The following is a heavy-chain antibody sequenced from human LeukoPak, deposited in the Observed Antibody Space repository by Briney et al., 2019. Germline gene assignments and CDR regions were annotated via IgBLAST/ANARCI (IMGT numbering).Heavy chain of an antibody. V-gene: IGHV3-74*01. CDR3: ARVSYRSGWD. CDR1: GFTFSNYW. CDR2: INNDGSST. D-gene: IGHD6-19*01. Sequence: GGSLRLSCAASGFTFSNYWMHWVRQAPRKGLVWVSRINNDGSSTNYADSVKGRFTISRDNSKNTLYLQMNSLRAEDTAAYYCARVSYRSGWDWGQGTLVTVSS. J-gene: IGHJ4*02.